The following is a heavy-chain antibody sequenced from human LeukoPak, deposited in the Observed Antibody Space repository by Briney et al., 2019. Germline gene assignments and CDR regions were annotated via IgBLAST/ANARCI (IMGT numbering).Heavy chain of an antibody. CDR2: ISSSSSTI. CDR1: GFTFGGYS. V-gene: IGHV3-48*04. CDR3: NKDQSITMVRGVIFYYFYMDV. Sequence: GGSLRLSCAASGFTFGGYSMNWVRQAPGKGLEWVSYISSSSSTIYYADSVKGRFTSFRVNTKNSLYLQMISMRGEDTAVYYCNKDQSITMVRGVIFYYFYMDVWGKGTTVTVSS. D-gene: IGHD3-10*01. J-gene: IGHJ6*03.